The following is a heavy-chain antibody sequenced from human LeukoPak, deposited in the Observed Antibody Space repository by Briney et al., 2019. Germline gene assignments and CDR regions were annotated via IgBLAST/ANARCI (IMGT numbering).Heavy chain of an antibody. CDR2: IYPGDSDP. CDR1: GYTFTTYW. Sequence: GESLKISCKGSGYTFTTYWMGWVRQMPGKGLEWMGIIYPGDSDPRYSPSFQGQVTISADKSISTAYLQWSSLKASDSAMYYCMRHGLGNSWFGFDYCGQGTLVTVSS. J-gene: IGHJ4*02. CDR3: MRHGLGNSWFGFDY. V-gene: IGHV5-51*01. D-gene: IGHD6-13*01.